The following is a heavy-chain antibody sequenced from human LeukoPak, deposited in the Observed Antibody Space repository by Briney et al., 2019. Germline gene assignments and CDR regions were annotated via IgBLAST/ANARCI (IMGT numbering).Heavy chain of an antibody. J-gene: IGHJ6*02. V-gene: IGHV4-59*01. CDR1: GGSISSYY. Sequence: PSETLSLTCTVSGGSISSYYWSWIRQPPGKGLEWIGYIYYSGSTNYNPSLKSRVTISVDTSKNQFSLKLSSVTAADTAVYYCARDPTPYYYDSSGYYYYYGMDVWGQGTTVTVSS. CDR3: ARDPTPYYYDSSGYYYYYGMDV. CDR2: IYYSGST. D-gene: IGHD3-22*01.